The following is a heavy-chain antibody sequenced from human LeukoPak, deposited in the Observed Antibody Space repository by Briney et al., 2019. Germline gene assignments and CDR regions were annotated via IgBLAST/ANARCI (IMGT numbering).Heavy chain of an antibody. V-gene: IGHV1-8*01. CDR1: GYTFTSYD. D-gene: IGHD6-13*01. J-gene: IGHJ6*03. CDR3: ARVYSSSWSPYYYYYYMDV. Sequence: ASVKVSCKASGYTFTSYDINWVRQATGQGLEWMGWMNPNSGNTGYAQKFQGRVTMTRNTSISTAYMELSSLRSEGTAVYYCARVYSSSWSPYYYYYYMDVWGKGTTVTVSS. CDR2: MNPNSGNT.